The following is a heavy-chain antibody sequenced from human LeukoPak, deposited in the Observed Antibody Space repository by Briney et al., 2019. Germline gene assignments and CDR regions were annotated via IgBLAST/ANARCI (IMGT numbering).Heavy chain of an antibody. D-gene: IGHD5-18*01. CDR3: ARVGYSYGYGPLDY. CDR1: GFTFSSYA. Sequence: GGSLRLSCAASGFTFSSYAMHWVRQAPGKGLEWVAVISYDGSNKYYADSVKGRFTISRDNSKNTLYLQMNSLRAEDTAVYYCARVGYSYGYGPLDYWGQGTLVTVSS. CDR2: ISYDGSNK. J-gene: IGHJ4*02. V-gene: IGHV3-30*04.